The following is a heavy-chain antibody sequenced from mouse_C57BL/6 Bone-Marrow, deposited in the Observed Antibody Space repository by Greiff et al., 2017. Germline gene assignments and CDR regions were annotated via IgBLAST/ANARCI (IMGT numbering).Heavy chain of an antibody. J-gene: IGHJ2*01. CDR1: GYTFTDYE. V-gene: IGHV1-15*01. D-gene: IGHD1-1*01. Sequence: VQLQQSGAELVRPGASVTLSCKASGYTFTDYEMHWVKQTPVHGLEWIGAIDPETGGTAYNQKFKGKAILTAEKSSSTAYMELRSLTSENSAVYYCTGGIYYGSRPDYWGKGTTLTVSS. CDR2: IDPETGGT. CDR3: TGGIYYGSRPDY.